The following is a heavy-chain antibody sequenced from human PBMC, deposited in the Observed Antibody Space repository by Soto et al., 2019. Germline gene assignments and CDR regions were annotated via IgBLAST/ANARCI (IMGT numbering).Heavy chain of an antibody. CDR1: GGSISSGDYY. D-gene: IGHD2-2*02. V-gene: IGHV4-30-4*01. Sequence: QVQLQESGPGLVKPSQTLSLTCTVSGGSISSGDYYWSWIRQPPGKGLEWIGYIYYSGSTYYNPSLKSRVTISVDTSKNQFSLKLSSVTAADTAVYYCARAPLIGPAAILGLDYWGQGTLVTVSS. CDR2: IYYSGST. J-gene: IGHJ4*02. CDR3: ARAPLIGPAAILGLDY.